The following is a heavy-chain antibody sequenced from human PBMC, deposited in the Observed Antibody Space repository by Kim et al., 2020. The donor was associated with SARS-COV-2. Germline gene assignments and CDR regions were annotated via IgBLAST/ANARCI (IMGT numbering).Heavy chain of an antibody. V-gene: IGHV3-23*01. D-gene: IGHD1-20*01. CDR1: GFTLSRID. CDR2: IGGST. J-gene: IGHJ4*02. CDR3: GKLKWNDNPNF. Sequence: GGSLRLSCAASGFTLSRIDVSWVRQAPGKGLEWVSAIGGSTFYADSVKGRFTIPRDNSKNTMYLQMNSLRAEETALYYCGKLKWNDNPNFWAQGILVTVS.